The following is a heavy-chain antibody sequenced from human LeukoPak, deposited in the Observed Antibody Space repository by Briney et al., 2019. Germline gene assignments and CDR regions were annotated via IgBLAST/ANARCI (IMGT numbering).Heavy chain of an antibody. V-gene: IGHV3-7*01. Sequence: GGSLRLSCAASGFTFSTYWMAWVRQAPGKGLEWVANIKGDESARHQADSVKGRFTISRDNAQNSVYLQMSSLRGEDAAVYYCARDVGGSLDYWGQGTLVTVSS. D-gene: IGHD1-26*01. CDR3: ARDVGGSLDY. J-gene: IGHJ4*02. CDR2: IKGDESAR. CDR1: GFTFSTYW.